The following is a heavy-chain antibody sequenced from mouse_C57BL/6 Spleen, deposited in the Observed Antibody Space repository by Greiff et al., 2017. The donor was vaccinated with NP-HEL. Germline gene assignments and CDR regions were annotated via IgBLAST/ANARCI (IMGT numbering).Heavy chain of an antibody. Sequence: EVKLQESGPGLVKPSQSLSLTCSVTGYSITSGYYWNWIRQFPGNKLEWMGYISYDGSNNYNPSLKNRISITRDTSKNQFFLKLNSVTTEDTATYYCARGPLDSSGYDYAMDYWGQGTSVTVSS. J-gene: IGHJ4*01. CDR1: GYSITSGYY. V-gene: IGHV3-6*01. CDR3: ARGPLDSSGYDYAMDY. D-gene: IGHD3-2*02. CDR2: ISYDGSN.